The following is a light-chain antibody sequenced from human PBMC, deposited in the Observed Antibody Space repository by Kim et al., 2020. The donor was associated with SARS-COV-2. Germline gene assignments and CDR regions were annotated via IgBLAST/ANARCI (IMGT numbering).Light chain of an antibody. J-gene: IGKJ4*01. CDR1: QDISNY. CDR2: EAS. CDR3: QQYDDFVT. Sequence: LSAAVGDRVTITCQATQDISNYLNWYQQKPGKAPRLLIYEASNLETGVPSRFSGSGSGTDFTFTISSLQPEDIGTYYCQQYDDFVTFGGGTKVDIK. V-gene: IGKV1-33*01.